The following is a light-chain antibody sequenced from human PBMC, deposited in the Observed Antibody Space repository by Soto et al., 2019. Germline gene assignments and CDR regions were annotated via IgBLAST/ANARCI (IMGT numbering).Light chain of an antibody. CDR3: QQSNNWPQT. J-gene: IGKJ1*01. CDR1: QSVSSN. V-gene: IGKV3-15*01. Sequence: EIVMTQSPATLSVSPGERATLSCRASQSVSSNLAWYQQKPGQAPRLLIYGASTRATGIPARFSGSGSGTEFTLTISSLQSEDFAVYYWQQSNNWPQTFGQGTKVEIK. CDR2: GAS.